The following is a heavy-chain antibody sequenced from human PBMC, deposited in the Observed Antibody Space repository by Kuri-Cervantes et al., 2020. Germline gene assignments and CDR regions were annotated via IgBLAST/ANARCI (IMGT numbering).Heavy chain of an antibody. D-gene: IGHD3-10*01. CDR2: IYSGGST. CDR1: GFTFSSYG. V-gene: IGHV3-NL1*01. CDR3: AKDYGSGSYYYYGMDV. Sequence: GGSLRLSCAASGFTFSSYGMHWVRQAPGKGLEWVSVIYSGGSTYYADSVKGRFTISRDNSKNTLYLQMNSLRAEDTAVYYCAKDYGSGSYYYYGMDVWGQGTTVTVSS. J-gene: IGHJ6*02.